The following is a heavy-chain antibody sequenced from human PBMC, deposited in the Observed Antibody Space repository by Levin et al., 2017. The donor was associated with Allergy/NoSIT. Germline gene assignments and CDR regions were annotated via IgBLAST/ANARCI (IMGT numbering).Heavy chain of an antibody. Sequence: PSETLSLTCTVSGGSIRSYYWNWIRQPAGKGLEWIGRIYTSGTTNYNPSLKSRVTMSLDTSKNQFSLKLSSVTAADTAVYYCAREGSSSWYVWWFDPWGQGTLVTVSS. CDR1: GGSIRSYY. V-gene: IGHV4-4*07. CDR3: AREGSSSWYVWWFDP. J-gene: IGHJ5*02. CDR2: IYTSGTT. D-gene: IGHD6-13*01.